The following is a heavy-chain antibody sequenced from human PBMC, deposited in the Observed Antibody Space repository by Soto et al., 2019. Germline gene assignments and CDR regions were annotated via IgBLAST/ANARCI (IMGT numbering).Heavy chain of an antibody. J-gene: IGHJ4*02. CDR2: IYYTGST. D-gene: IGHD1-26*01. Sequence: SETLSLTCTVSGGSVSSGNYYWSWIRQPPGKGLEWIGNIYYTGSTNYNPSLKSRVSISADTSKSQFSLKLSSVTAADTAVYYCAWNRGSYEYFDYWGQGTLVTVS. CDR3: AWNRGSYEYFDY. V-gene: IGHV4-61*01. CDR1: GGSVSSGNYY.